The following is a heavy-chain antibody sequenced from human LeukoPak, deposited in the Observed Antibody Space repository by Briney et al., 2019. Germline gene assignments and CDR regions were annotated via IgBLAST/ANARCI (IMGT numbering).Heavy chain of an antibody. CDR2: ISPDGSST. Sequence: GGSLRLSCAASGFTFSSYWMLWVRQTPGQGLVWVSRISPDGSSTSYADSVKGRFTISRDNAKNSLYLQMNSLRAEDTAVYYCARGVVYPTWSGPHWSDYWGQGTLVTVSS. CDR1: GFTFSSYW. J-gene: IGHJ4*02. V-gene: IGHV3-74*01. D-gene: IGHD3-3*01. CDR3: ARGVVYPTWSGPHWSDY.